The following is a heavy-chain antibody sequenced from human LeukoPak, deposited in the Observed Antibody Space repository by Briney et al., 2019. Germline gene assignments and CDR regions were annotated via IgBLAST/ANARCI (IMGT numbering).Heavy chain of an antibody. CDR2: IYYSGST. CDR1: GGSISSSGYY. V-gene: IGHV4-39*01. CDR3: ARHEYSGSYYGLSWFDP. Sequence: SETLSLTCTVSGGSISSSGYYWGWIRQPPGKGLEWIASIYYSGSTYYNPSLKSRVTKSVDTSKNQLSLKLSSLTAADTAVYYCARHEYSGSYYGLSWFDPWGQGTLVTVSS. J-gene: IGHJ5*02. D-gene: IGHD1-26*01.